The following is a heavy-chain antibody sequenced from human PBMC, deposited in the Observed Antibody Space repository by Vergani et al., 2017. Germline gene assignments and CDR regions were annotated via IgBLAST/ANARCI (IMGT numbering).Heavy chain of an antibody. Sequence: QLQLQESGPGLVKPSATLSLTCSVSGASIRSSNYYWGWIRQPPGKGLEWIASIYYSWSTYYNPSLQSRVTISVDTSKNQFSLKLGSVTAADTAVYFCARHSTVEWLVKLGWIDPWGQGILVTVSS. CDR1: GASIRSSNYY. CDR2: IYYSWST. J-gene: IGHJ5*02. V-gene: IGHV4-39*01. D-gene: IGHD6-19*01. CDR3: ARHSTVEWLVKLGWIDP.